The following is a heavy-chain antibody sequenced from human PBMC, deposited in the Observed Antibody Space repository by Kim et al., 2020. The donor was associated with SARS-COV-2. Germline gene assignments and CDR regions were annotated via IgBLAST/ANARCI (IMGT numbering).Heavy chain of an antibody. Sequence: GGSLRLSCAASGFTFSSYSMNWVRQAPGKGLEWVSSISSSSSYIYYADSVKGRFTISRDNAKNSLYLQMNSLRAEDTAVYYCARAQSRGSYYGMDVWGQGTTVTVSS. D-gene: IGHD3-10*01. CDR1: GFTFSSYS. J-gene: IGHJ6*02. CDR3: ARAQSRGSYYGMDV. V-gene: IGHV3-21*01. CDR2: ISSSSSYI.